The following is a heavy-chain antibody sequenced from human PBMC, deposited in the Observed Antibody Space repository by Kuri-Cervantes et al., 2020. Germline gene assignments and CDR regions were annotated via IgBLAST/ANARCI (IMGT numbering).Heavy chain of an antibody. CDR2: INTYRNYI. CDR1: GFTFSSYS. J-gene: IGHJ1*01. D-gene: IGHD2-2*01. Sequence: GGPRRSSCAAPGFTFSSYSMNWVRQAPGKGLECVSSINTYRNYISYTDSVKGRFTISRDNSKNSLYLQMNSLRTEDTALYYCAKGGYCSSTSCYDEYFERWGQGTLVTVSS. V-gene: IGHV3-21*04. CDR3: AKGGYCSSTSCYDEYFER.